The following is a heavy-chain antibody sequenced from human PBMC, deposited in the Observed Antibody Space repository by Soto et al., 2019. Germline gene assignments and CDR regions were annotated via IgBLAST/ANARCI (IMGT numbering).Heavy chain of an antibody. D-gene: IGHD3-9*01. J-gene: IGHJ4*02. CDR2: IYHSGST. CDR3: ARGGNYDILTGFPYYFDY. Sequence: TRSLTCAVSGGSISCSNWWSWVRQPPGKGLEWIGEIYHSGSTNYNPSLKSRVTISVDKSKNQFSLKLSSVTAADTAVYYCARGGNYDILTGFPYYFDYWGQGTLVT. CDR1: GGSISCSNW. V-gene: IGHV4-4*02.